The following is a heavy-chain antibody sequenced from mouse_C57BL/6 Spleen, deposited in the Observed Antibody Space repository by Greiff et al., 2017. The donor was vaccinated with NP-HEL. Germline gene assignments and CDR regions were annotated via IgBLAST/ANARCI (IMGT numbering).Heavy chain of an antibody. D-gene: IGHD4-1*01. CDR1: GYTFTSYW. V-gene: IGHV1-61*01. CDR2: IYPSDSET. CDR3: ARGRTGTRYFDV. Sequence: VQLQQPGAELVRPGSSVKLSCKASGYTFTSYWMDWVKQRPGQGLEWIGNIYPSDSETHYNQKFKDKATLTVDKSSSTAYMQLSRLTSEDSAVYYCARGRTGTRYFDVWGTGTTVTVSS. J-gene: IGHJ1*03.